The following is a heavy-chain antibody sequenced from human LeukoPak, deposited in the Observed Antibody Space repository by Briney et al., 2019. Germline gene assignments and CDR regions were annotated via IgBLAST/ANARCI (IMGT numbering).Heavy chain of an antibody. V-gene: IGHV1-46*01. J-gene: IGHJ2*01. CDR1: GYTFTSYY. CDR2: INPSGGST. Sequence: ASVKVSCKASGYTFTSYYMHWVRQAPGQGLEWMGIINPSGGSTGYAQKFLGRVTMTRDTSTSTVYMELSSLRSEDTAVYYCARGPVIGGHSSSSAWYFDLWGRGTLVTVSS. CDR3: ARGPVIGGHSSSSAWYFDL. D-gene: IGHD6-6*01.